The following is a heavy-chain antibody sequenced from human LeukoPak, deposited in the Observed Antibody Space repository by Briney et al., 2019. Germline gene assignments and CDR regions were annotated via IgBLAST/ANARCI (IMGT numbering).Heavy chain of an antibody. CDR1: GYTFTDYY. CDR3: ARGGGVFYYYYGMDV. D-gene: IGHD3-10*01. V-gene: IGHV1-2*06. J-gene: IGHJ6*02. CDR2: INPNSGGT. Sequence: ASVKVSCKTSGYTFTDYYIHWVRQAPGQGLEWMGRINPNSGGTNYAQKFQGRFTMTRDTSISTAYMEMSRLRPDDTAVYYCARGGGVFYYYYGMDVWGQGTTVTVSS.